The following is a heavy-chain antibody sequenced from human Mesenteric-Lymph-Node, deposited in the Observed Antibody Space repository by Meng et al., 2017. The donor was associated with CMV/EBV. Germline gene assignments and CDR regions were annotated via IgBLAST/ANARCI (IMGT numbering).Heavy chain of an antibody. CDR3: ATLVLPDF. V-gene: IGHV1-24*01. J-gene: IGHJ4*02. Sequence: ASVKVSCKASGYTFSNYFTHWVRQAPGKGLEWMGGFSPEYDETFYAQKFQGRVTMTEDTSTDTAYMELSSLRSEDTAMYYCATLVLPDFWGQGTLVTVSS. CDR1: GYTFSNYF. CDR2: FSPEYDET. D-gene: IGHD2/OR15-2a*01.